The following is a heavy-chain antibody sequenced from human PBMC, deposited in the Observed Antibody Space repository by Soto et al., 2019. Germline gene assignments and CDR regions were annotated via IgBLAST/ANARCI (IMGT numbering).Heavy chain of an antibody. D-gene: IGHD3-3*01. V-gene: IGHV1-3*04. J-gene: IGHJ5*02. CDR1: GYTFAAYG. Sequence: ASVKVSCKASGYTFAAYGIHWVRQAPGQRLEWMGWINTGNGHTKYSQKFQGRVTITRDTSARTAYMELNSLRSEDTAVYYCASRGYDFWSGLDPWGQGTLVTVSS. CDR3: ASRGYDFWSGLDP. CDR2: INTGNGHT.